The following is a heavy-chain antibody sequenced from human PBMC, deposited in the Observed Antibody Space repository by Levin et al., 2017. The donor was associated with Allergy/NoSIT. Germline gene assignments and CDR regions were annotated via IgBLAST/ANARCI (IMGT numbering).Heavy chain of an antibody. Sequence: GESLKISCAASGFTFSTYSMNWVRQAPEKGLEWVSSIDSSSDYIYYADSLKGRFTISRDNAKNSLFLQMNSLRAEDTAVKYCAREGEGSSADEIDYWGQGTLVTVSS. V-gene: IGHV3-21*01. J-gene: IGHJ4*02. CDR1: GFTFSTYS. CDR2: IDSSSDYI. D-gene: IGHD6-19*01. CDR3: AREGEGSSADEIDY.